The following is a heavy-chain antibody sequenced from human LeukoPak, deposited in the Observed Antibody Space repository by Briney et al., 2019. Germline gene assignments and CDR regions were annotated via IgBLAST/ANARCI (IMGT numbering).Heavy chain of an antibody. V-gene: IGHV3-11*04. J-gene: IGHJ4*02. CDR1: GFSFSDYY. CDR3: ARDPRGFSYHTYDY. D-gene: IGHD5-18*01. Sequence: PGGXLRLSCAASGFSFSDYYMSWLRQSPGKGLEWISYISSSGTTIYYADSVKGRFTISRDNAKNSLSLQMNSLRADDTAVYYCARDPRGFSYHTYDYWGQGTRVTVSS. CDR2: ISSSGTTI.